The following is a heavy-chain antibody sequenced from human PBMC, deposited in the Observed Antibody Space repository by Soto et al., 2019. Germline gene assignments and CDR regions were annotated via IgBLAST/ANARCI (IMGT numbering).Heavy chain of an antibody. CDR3: AKTSRVAVSRIEDY. CDR2: ISGTGGTT. CDR1: GFAFSTYA. V-gene: IGHV3-23*01. Sequence: PGGSLRLSCAASGFAFSTYAMNWVRQAPGKGLEWVSLISGTGGTTYYADSVKGWFTISRDNSKNTLSLEMNSLRAEDTGVYYCAKTSRVAVSRIEDYWGQGTLVTVSS. D-gene: IGHD6-19*01. J-gene: IGHJ4*02.